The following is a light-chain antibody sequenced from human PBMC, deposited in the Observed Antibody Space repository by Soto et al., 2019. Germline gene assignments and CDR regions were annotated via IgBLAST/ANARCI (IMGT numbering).Light chain of an antibody. Sequence: EVVLTQSPGTLSLSPGERATLSSRASQSIARTYLAWYQQKPGQAPRLLIYDISTRATGIPDRFSASGSGTDFTLTISGLETEDFAVYYCQQYGYSPITFGQGTRLEIK. CDR2: DIS. CDR1: QSIARTY. V-gene: IGKV3-20*01. J-gene: IGKJ5*01. CDR3: QQYGYSPIT.